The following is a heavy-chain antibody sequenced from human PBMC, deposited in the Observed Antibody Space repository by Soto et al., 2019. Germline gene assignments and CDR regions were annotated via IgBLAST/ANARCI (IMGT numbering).Heavy chain of an antibody. CDR2: IYSGGST. J-gene: IGHJ6*02. CDR1: GFTVSSNY. D-gene: IGHD3-10*01. Sequence: EVQLVETGGGLIQPGGSLRLSCAASGFTVSSNYMSWVRQAPGKGLEGVSVIYSGGSTYYADSVKGRFTISRDNSKNTLYLQMNSLRAEDTAVYYCARDKMVRGVGYYYYGMDVWGQGTTVTVSS. CDR3: ARDKMVRGVGYYYYGMDV. V-gene: IGHV3-53*02.